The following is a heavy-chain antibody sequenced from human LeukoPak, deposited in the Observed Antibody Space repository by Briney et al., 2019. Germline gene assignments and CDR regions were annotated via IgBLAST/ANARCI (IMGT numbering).Heavy chain of an antibody. J-gene: IGHJ4*02. V-gene: IGHV4-38-2*02. Sequence: PSETLSLTCTVSGYSISSGYYWGWLRQPPGKGLEWIGSINDSGNTYYNPSLKSRVTISVDTSKNQSSLNLSSVTAADTAIYYCARGPRYGDYPDYWGQGTLVTVSS. CDR3: ARGPRYGDYPDY. CDR1: GYSISSGYY. CDR2: INDSGNT. D-gene: IGHD4-17*01.